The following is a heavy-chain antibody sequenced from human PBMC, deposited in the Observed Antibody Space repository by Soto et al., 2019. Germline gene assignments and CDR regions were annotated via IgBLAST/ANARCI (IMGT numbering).Heavy chain of an antibody. CDR3: ARGLWRMGVVAAPLDYYYYGMDV. CDR2: IIPIFGTA. J-gene: IGHJ6*02. CDR1: GGTFSSYA. V-gene: IGHV1-69*13. D-gene: IGHD2-15*01. Sequence: ASVKVSCKASGGTFSSYAISWVRQAPGQGLEWMGGIIPIFGTANYAQKFQGRVTITADESTSTAYMELSSLRSEDTAVYYCARGLWRMGVVAAPLDYYYYGMDVWGQGTTVTVSS.